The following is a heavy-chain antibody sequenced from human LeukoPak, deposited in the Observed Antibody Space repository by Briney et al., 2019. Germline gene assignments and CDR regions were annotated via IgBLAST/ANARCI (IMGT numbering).Heavy chain of an antibody. V-gene: IGHV4-34*01. J-gene: IGHJ4*02. CDR3: ARDGIDYCSGGSCYSYFDY. Sequence: PSETLSLTCAVYGGSFSGYYWSWIRQPPGKGLEWIGEVNHSGSTNYNPSLKSRVTISVDTSKNQFSLKLSSVTAADTAVYYCARDGIDYCSGGSCYSYFDYWGQGTLVTVSS. D-gene: IGHD2-15*01. CDR1: GGSFSGYY. CDR2: VNHSGST.